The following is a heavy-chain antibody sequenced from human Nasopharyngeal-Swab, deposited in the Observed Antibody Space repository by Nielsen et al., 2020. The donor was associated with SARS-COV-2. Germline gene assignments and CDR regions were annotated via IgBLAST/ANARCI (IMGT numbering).Heavy chain of an antibody. CDR1: GVSMSSSRSFY. Sequence: SETLSLTCTVSGVSMSSSRSFYWGWIRQPPGKGLEWIGSVYNNGDTFYNPSLQSRVTIPVDTSENQFSLRLTSVTAADTALYYCTSSKTWGQGVLVTVSS. D-gene: IGHD2-2*01. J-gene: IGHJ4*02. V-gene: IGHV4-39*01. CDR2: VYNNGDT. CDR3: TSSKT.